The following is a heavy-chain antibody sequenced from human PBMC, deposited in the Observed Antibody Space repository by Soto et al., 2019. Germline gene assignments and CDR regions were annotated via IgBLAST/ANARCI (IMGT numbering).Heavy chain of an antibody. CDR3: AGGGLRAVAGTGYFDY. CDR1: GGTFSSYA. CDR2: IIPIFGTA. J-gene: IGHJ4*02. V-gene: IGHV1-69*06. Sequence: QVQLVQSGAEVKKPGSSVKVSCKASGGTFSSYAISWVRQAPGQGLEWMGGIIPIFGTANYAQKFQGRVTITADKSTSTAYMELSSLRSEDTDVYYCAGGGLRAVAGTGYFDYWGQGTLVTVSS. D-gene: IGHD6-19*01.